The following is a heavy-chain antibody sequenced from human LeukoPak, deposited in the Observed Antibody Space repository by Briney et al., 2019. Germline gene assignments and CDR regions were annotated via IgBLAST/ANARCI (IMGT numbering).Heavy chain of an antibody. Sequence: PGGSLRLSCAASGFTFSSYWMSWVRQAPGKGLEWVAVIWSDGTNKYYAASVKGRFSISRDDSGKTVYLQMNSLRPEDTGIYYCARDAQRGFDYSNSLQYWGQGTPVTVST. D-gene: IGHD4-11*01. CDR3: ARDAQRGFDYSNSLQY. V-gene: IGHV3-33*08. CDR2: IWSDGTNK. J-gene: IGHJ4*02. CDR1: GFTFSSYW.